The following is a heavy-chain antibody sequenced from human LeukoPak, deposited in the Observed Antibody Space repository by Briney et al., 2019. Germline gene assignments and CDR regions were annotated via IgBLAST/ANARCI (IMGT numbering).Heavy chain of an antibody. CDR3: AKDRGYCSGGSCYSGPPRYYFDY. D-gene: IGHD2-15*01. CDR2: IYSGGAT. V-gene: IGHV3-53*01. CDR1: GFTVSGDY. J-gene: IGHJ4*02. Sequence: GGSLRLSCAVSGFTVSGDYMSWVCQAPGKGLEWVSVIYSGGATYYADSVKGRFTISRDNSKNTLYLQMNSLRAEDTAVYYCAKDRGYCSGGSCYSGPPRYYFDYWGQGTLVTVSS.